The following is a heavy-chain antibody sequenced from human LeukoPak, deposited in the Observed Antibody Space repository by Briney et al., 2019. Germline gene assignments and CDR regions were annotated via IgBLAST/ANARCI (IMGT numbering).Heavy chain of an antibody. CDR3: VRVPNWKYGWFDP. CDR2: ISSSSSYI. Sequence: GGSLRLSCTASGFSLSDYEINWVRQAPGKGLEWVSCISSSSSYIYYADSVKGRFTISRDNAKNSLYLQMNSLRAEDTAVYYCVRVPNWKYGWFDPWGQGTLVTVSS. J-gene: IGHJ5*02. D-gene: IGHD1-7*01. V-gene: IGHV3-21*01. CDR1: GFSLSDYE.